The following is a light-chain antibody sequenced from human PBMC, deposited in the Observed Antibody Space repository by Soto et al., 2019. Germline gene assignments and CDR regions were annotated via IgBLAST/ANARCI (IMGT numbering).Light chain of an antibody. CDR2: EVS. CDR3: SSYTSTKSLAV. CDR1: SSDVGGYNY. J-gene: IGLJ1*01. Sequence: QSVLTQPASVSGSPGQSITISCTGTSSDVGGYNYVSWYQQHAGKAPKLMIYEVSNRPSGVSNRFSGSKSGDTASLTISGLQAEDEADYYCSSYTSTKSLAVFGTGTKVTLL. V-gene: IGLV2-14*01.